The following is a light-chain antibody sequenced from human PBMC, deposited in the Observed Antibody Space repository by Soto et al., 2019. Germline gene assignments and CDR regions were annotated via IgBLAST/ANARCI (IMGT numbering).Light chain of an antibody. J-gene: IGKJ1*01. Sequence: EIVLTQSPATLSLSPGERGTLSCRASESVTDYLAWYQQKPGQAPRLLVYDVSYRAAGIPTRFSGGGSGTDFTLTIGNVEPEDFAVYYCQQRSDWPWTFGQGTKVDIK. CDR3: QQRSDWPWT. V-gene: IGKV3-11*01. CDR2: DVS. CDR1: ESVTDY.